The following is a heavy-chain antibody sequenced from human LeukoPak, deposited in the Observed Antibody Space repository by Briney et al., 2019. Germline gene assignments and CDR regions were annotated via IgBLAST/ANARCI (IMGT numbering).Heavy chain of an antibody. J-gene: IGHJ6*02. CDR3: ARDRIDPWHSSSWHYGMDV. D-gene: IGHD6-13*01. V-gene: IGHV3-7*01. CDR1: GFTFTSYW. CDR2: INKDGSDK. Sequence: PGGSLRLSCAVSGFTFTSYWMSWVRQAPGKGLEWVANINKDGSDKYYVDSVKGRFTISGDNAKNALYLQMSSLRAEDTAVYYCARDRIDPWHSSSWHYGMDVWGQGTTVIVSS.